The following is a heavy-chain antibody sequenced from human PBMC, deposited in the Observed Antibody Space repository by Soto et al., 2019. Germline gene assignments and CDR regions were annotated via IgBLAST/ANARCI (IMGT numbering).Heavy chain of an antibody. CDR1: GYTFTSYG. Sequence: ASVKVSCKASGYTFTSYGISWVRQAPGQGLEWMGWISAYNGNTNYAQELQGRVTMTTDTSTSTAYMELRSLRSDDTAVYYCARHRKIGGVIVGYFGYWGQGTLVTVSS. CDR2: ISAYNGNT. D-gene: IGHD3-16*02. V-gene: IGHV1-18*01. CDR3: ARHRKIGGVIVGYFGY. J-gene: IGHJ4*02.